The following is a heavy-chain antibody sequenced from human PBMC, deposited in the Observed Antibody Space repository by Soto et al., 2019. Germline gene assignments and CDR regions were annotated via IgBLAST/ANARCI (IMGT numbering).Heavy chain of an antibody. D-gene: IGHD1-26*01. CDR3: ARDLGRLMGATPGY. Sequence: GGSLRLSCAASGFTFSSYSMNWVRQAPGKGLEWVSYISSSSSTIYYADSVKGRFTISRDNAKNSLYLQMNSLRAEDTAVYYCARDLGRLMGATPGYWGQGTLVTVSS. CDR2: ISSSSSTI. V-gene: IGHV3-48*04. CDR1: GFTFSSYS. J-gene: IGHJ4*02.